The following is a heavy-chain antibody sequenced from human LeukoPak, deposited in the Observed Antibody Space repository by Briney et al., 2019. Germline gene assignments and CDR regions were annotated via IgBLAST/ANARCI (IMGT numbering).Heavy chain of an antibody. V-gene: IGHV4-34*01. CDR1: GGSFSGYY. CDR2: INHSGST. Sequence: SETLSLTCAVYGGSFSGYYWSWIRQPPGKGLEWIGEINHSGSTDYKPSLRSRVTMSVDTSKNQLSLKLTSATAADTAVYYCARWHSHGRYFDYWGQGALVTVSS. D-gene: IGHD1-26*01. CDR3: ARWHSHGRYFDY. J-gene: IGHJ4*02.